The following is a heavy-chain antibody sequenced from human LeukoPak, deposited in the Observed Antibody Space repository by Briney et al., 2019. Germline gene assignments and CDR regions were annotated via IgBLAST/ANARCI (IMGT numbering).Heavy chain of an antibody. V-gene: IGHV4-31*03. CDR3: ARDGLRTGDVNY. D-gene: IGHD7-27*01. Sequence: SETLSLTCTVSGGSISSGGYYWSWIRQHPGKGLEWIGYIYYSGSTYYNPSLKSRVTISVDTSKDQFSLKLSSVTAADTAVYYCARDGLRTGDVNYWGQGTLVTVSS. J-gene: IGHJ4*02. CDR1: GGSISSGGYY. CDR2: IYYSGST.